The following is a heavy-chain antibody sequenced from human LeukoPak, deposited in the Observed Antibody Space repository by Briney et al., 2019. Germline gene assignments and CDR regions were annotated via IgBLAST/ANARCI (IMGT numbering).Heavy chain of an antibody. J-gene: IGHJ3*02. CDR1: GFSLSTSGVG. Sequence: SGPTLVNPTQTLTLTCTFSGFSLSTSGVGVGWIRQPPGKALEWLALIYWDDDKRYSPSLKSRLTITKDTSKNQVVLTMINMDPEDTATYYCARRQKSDAFDIWGQGTMVIVSS. V-gene: IGHV2-5*02. CDR2: IYWDDDK. CDR3: ARRQKSDAFDI.